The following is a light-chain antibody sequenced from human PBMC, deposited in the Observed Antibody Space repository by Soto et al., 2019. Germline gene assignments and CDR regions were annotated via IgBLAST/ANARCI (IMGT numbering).Light chain of an antibody. CDR3: SSYAGNKNV. Sequence: QSVLTLPPSASGSPGQSVTISCTGTSSDVGGYNYVSWYQQHPGKAPKLMIYEVSKRPSGVPDRFSGSKSGNTASLTVSGLQAEDEADYYCSSYAGNKNVFGTGTKVTVL. CDR1: SSDVGGYNY. J-gene: IGLJ1*01. V-gene: IGLV2-8*01. CDR2: EVS.